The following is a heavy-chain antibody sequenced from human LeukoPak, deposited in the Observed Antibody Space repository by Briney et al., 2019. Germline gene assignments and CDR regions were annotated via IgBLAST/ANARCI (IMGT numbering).Heavy chain of an antibody. CDR3: ARGSSGRYYYYYYMDV. CDR1: GFTFSSYA. Sequence: GGSLRLSCAASGFTFSSYAMSWVRQAPGRGREWVSAISGSGGSTYYADSVKGRFTISRDNAKNTLYLQMNSLRAEDTAVYYCARGSSGRYYYYYYMDVWGKGTTVTVSS. J-gene: IGHJ6*03. V-gene: IGHV3-23*01. CDR2: ISGSGGST. D-gene: IGHD6-19*01.